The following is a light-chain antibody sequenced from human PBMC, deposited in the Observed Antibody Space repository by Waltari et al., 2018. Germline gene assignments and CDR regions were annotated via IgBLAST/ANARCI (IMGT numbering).Light chain of an antibody. CDR2: AAS. J-gene: IGKJ2*01. Sequence: EIVMQQSPATLSVSPGERATLSCRASHSGSSNLAWYQQKPVQAHRLLIYAASTKATGIPARFSSSGSWTEVTLTISSMQSEDFAAYYCQQYNNWPPYTFGQGTKLEIK. CDR3: QQYNNWPPYT. CDR1: HSGSSN. V-gene: IGKV3-15*01.